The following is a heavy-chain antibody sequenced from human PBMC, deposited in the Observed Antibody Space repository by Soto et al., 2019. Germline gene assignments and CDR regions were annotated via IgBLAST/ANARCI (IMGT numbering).Heavy chain of an antibody. Sequence: LETLSLTCTVSGGSISSYYWSWIRQPAGKGLEWIGRIYTSGSTNYNPSLKSRVTMSVDTSKNQFSLKLSSVTAADTAVYYCARQGMVRGVISQSLLIFDYWGQGTLVTVSS. CDR2: IYTSGST. D-gene: IGHD3-10*01. CDR3: ARQGMVRGVISQSLLIFDY. J-gene: IGHJ4*02. V-gene: IGHV4-4*07. CDR1: GGSISSYY.